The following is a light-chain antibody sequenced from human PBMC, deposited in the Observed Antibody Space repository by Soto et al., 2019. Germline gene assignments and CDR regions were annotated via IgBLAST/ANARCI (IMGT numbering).Light chain of an antibody. CDR1: QSVSSSY. J-gene: IGKJ1*01. Sequence: EIVLTQSPGTLSLSPGERATLSCRASQSVSSSYLAWYQHKPGQAPRPLIYGASSRATGIPDRYSGSGSGTDFTLTISRLEPEDFAVYYCQQYGSSPRTFGQGTKVVIK. CDR2: GAS. V-gene: IGKV3-20*01. CDR3: QQYGSSPRT.